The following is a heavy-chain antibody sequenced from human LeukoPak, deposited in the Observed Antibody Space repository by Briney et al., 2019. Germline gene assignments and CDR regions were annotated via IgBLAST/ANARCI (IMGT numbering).Heavy chain of an antibody. J-gene: IGHJ6*02. V-gene: IGHV4-59*01. CDR3: ARAPDDNYYCYGMDV. CDR2: IYYSGGT. Sequence: SETLSLTCTVSGGSISSYYWSWIRQPPGKGLEWIGYIYYSGGTNYNPSLKSRVTMSVDTSKNQFSLKLSSVTAADTAVYYCARAPDDNYYCYGMDVWGQGTTVTVSS. CDR1: GGSISSYY. D-gene: IGHD3-22*01.